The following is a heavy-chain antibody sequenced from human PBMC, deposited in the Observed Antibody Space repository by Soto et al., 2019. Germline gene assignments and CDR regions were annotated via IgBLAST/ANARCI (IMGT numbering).Heavy chain of an antibody. CDR1: GFTFSSYS. D-gene: IGHD3-3*01. V-gene: IGHV3-48*01. CDR2: ISSSSSTI. Sequence: HPGGSLRLSCAASGFTFSSYSMNWVRQAPGKGLEWVSYISSSSSTIYYADSVKGRFTISRDNAKNSLYLQMNSLRAEDTAVYYCARASYDFWSGTQNFDYWGQGTLVTVSS. J-gene: IGHJ4*02. CDR3: ARASYDFWSGTQNFDY.